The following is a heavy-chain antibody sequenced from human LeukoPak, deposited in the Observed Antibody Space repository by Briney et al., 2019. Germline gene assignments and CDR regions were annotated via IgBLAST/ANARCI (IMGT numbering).Heavy chain of an antibody. CDR3: ARDRKSGFKKLVVTEYFQH. V-gene: IGHV3-7*01. CDR1: GFTFSSYW. Sequence: AGGSLRLSCAASGFTFSSYWMSWVRQAPGKGLEWVANIKQDGSEKYYVDSVKGRFTISRDNAKNSLYLQMNSLRAEDTAVYYCARDRKSGFKKLVVTEYFQHWGQGTLVTVSS. CDR2: IKQDGSEK. J-gene: IGHJ1*01. D-gene: IGHD6-6*01.